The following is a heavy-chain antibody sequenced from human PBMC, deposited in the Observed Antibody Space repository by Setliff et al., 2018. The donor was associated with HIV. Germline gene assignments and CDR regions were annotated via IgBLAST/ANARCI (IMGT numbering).Heavy chain of an antibody. D-gene: IGHD6-13*01. CDR2: ISTSTRTI. CDR3: VRDVYTSNWYLNWFDP. CDR1: GFTFSTYS. Sequence: GGSLRLSCAASGFTFSTYSMNWVRQAPGKGLEWISYISTSTRTIYYADSVKGRFTISRDNAKKSLYLQMNSLRAEDTAVYYCVRDVYTSNWYLNWFDPWCQGTLVTVSS. V-gene: IGHV3-48*04. J-gene: IGHJ5*02.